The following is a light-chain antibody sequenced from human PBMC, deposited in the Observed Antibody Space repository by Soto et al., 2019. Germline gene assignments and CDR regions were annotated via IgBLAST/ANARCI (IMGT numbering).Light chain of an antibody. J-gene: IGKJ1*01. V-gene: IGKV1-16*02. Sequence: DIQMTQSPSSLSASVGDRVTIACRASQDISIHLAWFQQKPGKAPKSLSFGASSLQSGVPSKFSGSGSGTDFTLTIDSLQPEDFATYYCQQYHSYPPSFGQGTKVEIK. CDR1: QDISIH. CDR3: QQYHSYPPS. CDR2: GAS.